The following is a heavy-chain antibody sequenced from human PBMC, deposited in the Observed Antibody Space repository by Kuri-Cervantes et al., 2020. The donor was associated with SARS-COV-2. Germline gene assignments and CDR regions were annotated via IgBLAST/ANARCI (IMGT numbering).Heavy chain of an antibody. D-gene: IGHD1-26*01. J-gene: IGHJ4*02. V-gene: IGHV3-21*01. CDR2: ISSSSSYI. CDR3: ARDWETYSGSYISGY. Sequence: GESLKISCAASGFTFSSYSMNWVRQAPGKGLEWVSSISSSSSYIYYADSVKGRLTISRDNSKNTLYLQMNSLRAEDTAVYYCARDWETYSGSYISGYWGQGTLVTVSS. CDR1: GFTFSSYS.